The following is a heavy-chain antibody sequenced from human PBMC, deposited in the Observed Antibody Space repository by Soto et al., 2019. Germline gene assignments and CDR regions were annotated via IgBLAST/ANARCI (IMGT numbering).Heavy chain of an antibody. CDR1: GFTFSSYD. D-gene: IGHD3-22*01. CDR3: ARDQGGSGYPMLNYDYGIDV. CDR2: ISYDGSNK. V-gene: IGHV3-30-3*01. J-gene: IGHJ6*02. Sequence: GGSLRLSCAASGFTFSSYDMHWVRQAPGKGLERVAVISYDGSNKYYADSVKGRFTISRDNSKNTLYLQMNSLRAEDTAVYYCARDQGGSGYPMLNYDYGIDVWGQGTTVTVSS.